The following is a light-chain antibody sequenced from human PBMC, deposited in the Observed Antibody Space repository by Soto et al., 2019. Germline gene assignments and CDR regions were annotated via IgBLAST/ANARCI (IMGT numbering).Light chain of an antibody. CDR3: QQYGDSLT. CDR2: GAS. J-gene: IGKJ4*01. Sequence: DTVLTQSPGTLSLSPGERATLSCRASQSVRSNYLAWYQHKPGQAPRLLIFGASRRATGIADRFSGSGSGTDFTLTINRLEPEDFAVHYCQQYGDSLTFGGGTKVEI. V-gene: IGKV3-20*01. CDR1: QSVRSNY.